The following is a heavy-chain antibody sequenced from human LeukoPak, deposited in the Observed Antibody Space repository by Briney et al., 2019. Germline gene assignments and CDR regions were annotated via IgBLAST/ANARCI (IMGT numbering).Heavy chain of an antibody. D-gene: IGHD2-15*01. Sequence: SETLSLTCTVSGGSISNGDHYWSWIRQPPGKGLEWIGEINHSGSTNYNPSLKSRVTISVDTSKNQFSLKLSSVTAADTAVYYCARVSARVKKSVVVAATRPNPYYFDYWGQGTLVTVSS. J-gene: IGHJ4*02. CDR1: GGSISNGDHY. CDR2: INHSGST. CDR3: ARVSARVKKSVVVAATRPNPYYFDY. V-gene: IGHV4-34*01.